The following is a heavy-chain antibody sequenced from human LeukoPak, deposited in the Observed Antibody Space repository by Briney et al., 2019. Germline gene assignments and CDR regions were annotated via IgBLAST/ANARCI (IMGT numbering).Heavy chain of an antibody. D-gene: IGHD3/OR15-3a*01. Sequence: GGSQRLSCAASGFTFSSYAMNWVRQAPGKGLEWVSAISGSDGRTVYADSVKGRFTISRDNSKNTLYLQMNSLRAEDTAVYYCAKDPYLILYGAFDIWGQGTMVTVSS. CDR2: ISGSDGRT. CDR3: AKDPYLILYGAFDI. V-gene: IGHV3-23*01. J-gene: IGHJ3*02. CDR1: GFTFSSYA.